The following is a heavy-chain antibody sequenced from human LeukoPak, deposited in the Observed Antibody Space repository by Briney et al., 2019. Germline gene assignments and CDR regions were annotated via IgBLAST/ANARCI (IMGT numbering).Heavy chain of an antibody. CDR3: ASNPNITIFGVVST. V-gene: IGHV3-30*04. CDR1: GFTFSRYA. CDR2: ISYDGSNK. D-gene: IGHD3-3*01. J-gene: IGHJ4*02. Sequence: GGSLRLSCAASGFTFSRYAMHWVCQAPGKGLEWVAVISYDGSNKYYADSVKGRFTISRDNSKNTLYLQMNSLRAEDTAVYYCASNPNITIFGVVSTWGQGTLVTVSS.